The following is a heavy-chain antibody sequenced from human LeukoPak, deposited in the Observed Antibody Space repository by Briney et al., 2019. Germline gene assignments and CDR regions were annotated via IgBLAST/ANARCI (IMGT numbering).Heavy chain of an antibody. CDR2: IYYSGST. CDR3: ARGQLLHWYFDL. J-gene: IGHJ2*01. V-gene: IGHV4-59*01. D-gene: IGHD2-2*01. Sequence: SETLSLTCTVSGGSISSYYWSWIRQPPGKGLEWIGYIYYSGSTNYNPSLKSRITISVDTSKNQFSLNLSSVTAADTAVYYCARGQLLHWYFDLWGRGTLVTVSS. CDR1: GGSISSYY.